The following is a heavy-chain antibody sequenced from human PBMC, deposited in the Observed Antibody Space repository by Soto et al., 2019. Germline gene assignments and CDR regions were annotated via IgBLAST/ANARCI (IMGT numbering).Heavy chain of an antibody. V-gene: IGHV4-39*01. CDR3: ARRERAAGTDWWFDP. J-gene: IGHJ5*02. Sequence: QLQLQESGPGLVKPSETLSLTCTVSGGSISSSSFHWGWIRQPPGKGLEWIGSIYYSGSTYYSPSLKSPGTRSGDTSKHQFSRKLSAVTAADTAVYYCARRERAAGTDWWFDPWGQGTLVTVSS. CDR1: GGSISSSSFH. D-gene: IGHD6-13*01. CDR2: IYYSGST.